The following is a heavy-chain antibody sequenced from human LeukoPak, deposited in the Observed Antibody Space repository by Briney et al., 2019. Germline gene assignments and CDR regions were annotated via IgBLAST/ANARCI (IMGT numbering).Heavy chain of an antibody. V-gene: IGHV4-61*02. D-gene: IGHD3-22*01. CDR2: IYTSGRT. J-gene: IGHJ5*02. CDR3: ARVRHDYDSSGYQNWFDP. CDR1: GGSISSGSYY. Sequence: SETLFLTCTVSGGSISSGSYYWSWIRQPAGKGLEWIGRIYTSGRTNYNPSLKSRVTISVDTSKNQFSLKLRSVTAADTALYYCARVRHDYDSSGYQNWFDPWGQGTLVIVSS.